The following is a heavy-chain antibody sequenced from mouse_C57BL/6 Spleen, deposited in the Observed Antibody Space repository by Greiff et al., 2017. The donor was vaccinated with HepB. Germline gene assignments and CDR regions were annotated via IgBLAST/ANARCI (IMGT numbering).Heavy chain of an antibody. CDR2: IDPEDGDT. CDR1: GFNIKDYY. J-gene: IGHJ1*03. Sequence: EVQLQQSGAELVRPGASVKLSCTASGFNIKDYYMHWVKQRPEQGLEWIGRIDPEDGDTEYAPKFQGKATMTADTSSNTAYLQLSSLTSDDTAVYYCTTFITTVRYFDVWGTGTTVTVSS. D-gene: IGHD1-1*01. CDR3: TTFITTVRYFDV. V-gene: IGHV14-1*01.